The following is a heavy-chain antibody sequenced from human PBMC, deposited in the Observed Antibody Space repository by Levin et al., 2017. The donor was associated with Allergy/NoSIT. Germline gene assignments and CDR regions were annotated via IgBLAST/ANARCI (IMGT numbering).Heavy chain of an antibody. CDR2: FYYSGST. D-gene: IGHD6-25*01. CDR1: GGSIRSSSYY. Sequence: SQTLSLTCTVSGGSIRSSSYYWGWIRQPPGKGLEWIGSFYYSGSTYYNPSLKSRVTISVDTSKNQFSLKLSSVTAADTAVYYCARSMRLDYWGQGTLVTVSS. J-gene: IGHJ4*02. V-gene: IGHV4-39*01. CDR3: ARSMRLDY.